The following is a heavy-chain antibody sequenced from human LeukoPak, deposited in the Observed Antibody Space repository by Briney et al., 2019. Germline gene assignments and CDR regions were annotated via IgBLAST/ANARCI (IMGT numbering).Heavy chain of an antibody. CDR3: ARDSVVVAATPRLYYYYYMDV. Sequence: GASVKVSCKASGYTFTSYYMHWVRQAPGQGLEWMGIINSSGGSTSYAQKFQGRVTMTRDTSTSTVYMELSSLRSEDTAVYYCARDSVVVAATPRLYYYYYMDVWGKGTTVTVSS. V-gene: IGHV1-46*01. CDR1: GYTFTSYY. CDR2: INSSGGST. D-gene: IGHD2-15*01. J-gene: IGHJ6*03.